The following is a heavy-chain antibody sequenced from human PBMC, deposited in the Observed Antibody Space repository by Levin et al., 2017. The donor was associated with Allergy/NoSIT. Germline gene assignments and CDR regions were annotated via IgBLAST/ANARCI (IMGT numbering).Heavy chain of an antibody. V-gene: IGHV3-48*02. D-gene: IGHD4-17*01. CDR3: ARDRRNGELDY. CDR2: IHGSLNII. J-gene: IGHJ4*02. CDR1: GFTFSDHA. Sequence: GGSLRLSCATSGFTFSDHAMMWVRQAPGKGLEWVPYIHGSLNIIYYSDSVKGRFTISRDNARNSLYLQLNSLRDDDTAVYYCARDRRNGELDYWGQGIVVTVSS.